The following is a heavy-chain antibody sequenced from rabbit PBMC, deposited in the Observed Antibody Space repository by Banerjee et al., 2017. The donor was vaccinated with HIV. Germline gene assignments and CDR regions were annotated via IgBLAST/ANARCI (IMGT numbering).Heavy chain of an antibody. D-gene: IGHD4-1*01. CDR3: ARDANGWGDHFNL. J-gene: IGHJ4*01. CDR2: IYAGSSGST. CDR1: GFSFCGSSW. V-gene: IGHV1S40*01. Sequence: QSLEESGGALVTPGTSLTLTCKASGFSFCGSSWILWVRQAPGKGLEWLACIYAGSSGSTDYASWAKGRFTISKTSSTTVTLQMTSLTAADTAIYFCARDANGWGDHFNLWGQGTLVTVS.